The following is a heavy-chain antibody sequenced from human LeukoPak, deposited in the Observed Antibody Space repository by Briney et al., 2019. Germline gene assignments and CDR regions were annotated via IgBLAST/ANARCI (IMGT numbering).Heavy chain of an antibody. CDR1: GFTFSSYA. J-gene: IGHJ4*02. V-gene: IGHV3-21*01. D-gene: IGHD6-13*01. CDR3: ARDSSSWYYFDY. CDR2: ISSSSYI. Sequence: GGSLRLSCAASGFTFSSYAMSWVRQAPGKGLEWVSSISSSSYIYYADSVKGRFTISRDNAKNSLYLQMNSLRAEDTAVYYCARDSSSWYYFDYWGQGTLVTVSS.